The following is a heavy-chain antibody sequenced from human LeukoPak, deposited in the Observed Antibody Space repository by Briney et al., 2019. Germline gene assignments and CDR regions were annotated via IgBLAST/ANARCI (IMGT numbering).Heavy chain of an antibody. Sequence: KPGGSLRLSCAASGFTFSYYYMSWIRQAPGKGLEWVSYISSSGIYTNYADSVKGRFTISRDNAKNSLYLQMNSLRAGYTGVYYCARDSSRYYDSSGDPSYWGQGTLVTVSS. CDR1: GFTFSYYY. CDR2: ISSSGIYT. CDR3: ARDSSRYYDSSGDPSY. D-gene: IGHD3-22*01. J-gene: IGHJ4*02. V-gene: IGHV3-11*05.